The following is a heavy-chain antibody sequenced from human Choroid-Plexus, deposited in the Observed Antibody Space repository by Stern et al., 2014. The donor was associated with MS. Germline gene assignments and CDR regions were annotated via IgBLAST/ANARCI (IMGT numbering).Heavy chain of an antibody. CDR3: AKDRQYLTYFFDH. CDR1: GATFGSCA. Sequence: VQLVESGGGVVQPGRPLRLSCVASGATFGSCAMHWVRQAPGKGLEWVAGDSYDGSNKYYAGSVKGRFTISKDNSQNTLYMQMSSLRPEDTAVYYCAKDRQYLTYFFDHWGQGSLVTVSS. J-gene: IGHJ5*02. V-gene: IGHV3-30*18. D-gene: IGHD2/OR15-2a*01. CDR2: DSYDGSNK.